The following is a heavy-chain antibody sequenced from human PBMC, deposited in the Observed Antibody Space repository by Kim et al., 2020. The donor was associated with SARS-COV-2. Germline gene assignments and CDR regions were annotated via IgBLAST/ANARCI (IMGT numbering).Heavy chain of an antibody. V-gene: IGHV4-39*01. CDR2: LSYSGRT. Sequence: SETLSLTCSVSGGSISSSISYWGWIRQPPGKGLEWIGSLSYSGRTYYNPSFKSRVTISVDTSKNQFSLNLSSVTAADTAVYYCAGLYAYNCFDPWGQGTL. CDR1: GGSISSSISY. J-gene: IGHJ5*02. D-gene: IGHD4-17*01. CDR3: AGLYAYNCFDP.